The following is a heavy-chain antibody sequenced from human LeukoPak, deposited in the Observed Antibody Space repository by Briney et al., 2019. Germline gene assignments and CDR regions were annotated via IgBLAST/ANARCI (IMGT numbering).Heavy chain of an antibody. Sequence: GGSLRLSCAASGFTVSNNYMSWVRQAPGKGLEWVSAVYDGDTTYYADSVKGRFTISRDNAKNSLYLQMNSLRAEDTAVYYCARVGRTDTFDIWGQGTMVTVSS. J-gene: IGHJ3*02. CDR3: ARVGRTDTFDI. D-gene: IGHD3/OR15-3a*01. CDR2: VYDGDTT. V-gene: IGHV3-53*01. CDR1: GFTVSNNY.